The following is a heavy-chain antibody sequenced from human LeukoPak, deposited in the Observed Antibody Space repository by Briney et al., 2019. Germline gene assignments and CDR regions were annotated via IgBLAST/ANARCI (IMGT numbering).Heavy chain of an antibody. CDR1: SGSISGSYY. D-gene: IGHD1-1*01. Sequence: SETLSLTCTVSSGSISGSYYWSWIRQPAGKGLEWIGRIYASGSTNYDPSLKSRVTISIDKSNNQFSLMVTSVTAADTAVYYCARGKRNAVDYWGQGILVTVSS. V-gene: IGHV4-4*07. J-gene: IGHJ4*02. CDR2: IYASGST. CDR3: ARGKRNAVDY.